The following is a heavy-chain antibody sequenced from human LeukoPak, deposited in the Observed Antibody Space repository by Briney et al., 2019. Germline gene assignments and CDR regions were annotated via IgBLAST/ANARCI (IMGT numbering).Heavy chain of an antibody. V-gene: IGHV1-18*04. CDR2: ISAYNGNT. J-gene: IGHJ5*02. Sequence: GASVKVSCKASGYTFTSYGISWVRQAPGQGLEWMGWISAYNGNTNYAQKLQGRVAMTTDTSTSTAYMGLRSLRSDDTAVYYCARDGGTYYYGSGRDPRFDPWGQGTLVTVSS. CDR3: ARDGGTYYYGSGRDPRFDP. CDR1: GYTFTSYG. D-gene: IGHD3-10*01.